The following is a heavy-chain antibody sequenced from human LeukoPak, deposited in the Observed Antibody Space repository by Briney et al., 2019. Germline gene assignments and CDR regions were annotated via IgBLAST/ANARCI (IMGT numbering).Heavy chain of an antibody. CDR1: GFTFSDYY. J-gene: IGHJ4*02. Sequence: GGSLRLSCAASGFTFSDYYMSWIRQAPGKGLEWVSYISSSGSNIDYAHSVKGRFTISRDNAKNSLYLQMNSLRAEDTAVYYCARSIADGNRRWGQGTLVTVSS. CDR3: ARSIADGNRR. D-gene: IGHD6-13*01. V-gene: IGHV3-11*01. CDR2: ISSSGSNI.